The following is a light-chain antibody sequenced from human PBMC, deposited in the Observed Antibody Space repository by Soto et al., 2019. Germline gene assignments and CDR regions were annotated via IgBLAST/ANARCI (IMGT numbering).Light chain of an antibody. J-gene: IGLJ3*02. CDR1: SGHSSYA. V-gene: IGLV4-69*01. CDR2: LNSDGSH. Sequence: QPVLTQSPSASASLGASVKLTCTLSSGHSSYAIAWHQQQPEKGPRYLMKLNSDGSHTKGDGIPDRFSGSSSGAERFLTISGLQSEDEADYYCQTWGSGINWVFGGGTKVTVL. CDR3: QTWGSGINWV.